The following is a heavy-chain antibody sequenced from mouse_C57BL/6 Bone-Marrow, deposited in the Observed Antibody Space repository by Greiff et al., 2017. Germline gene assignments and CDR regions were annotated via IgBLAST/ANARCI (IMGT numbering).Heavy chain of an antibody. J-gene: IGHJ2*01. V-gene: IGHV1-54*01. CDR1: GYAFTNYL. CDR2: INPGSGGT. D-gene: IGHD2-1*01. Sequence: QVQLQQSGAELVRPGTSVKVSCKASGYAFTNYLIEWVKQRPGQGLEWIGVINPGSGGTNYTEKFKGKATLTADKSSSTAYMQLSSLTSEGSAVXVCARAPYGNYVGYFDYWGQGTTLTVSS. CDR3: ARAPYGNYVGYFDY.